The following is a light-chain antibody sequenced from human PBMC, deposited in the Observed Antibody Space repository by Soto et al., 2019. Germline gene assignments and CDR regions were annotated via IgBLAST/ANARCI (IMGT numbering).Light chain of an antibody. Sequence: TQSPATLSVSPGERATLSCRASQSVSSSYLAWYQQKPGQAPRLLIYGASSRATGIPDRFSGSGSGTDSTLTISRLEPEDFAVYYCQQYGSSPRTFGQGTKVDIK. J-gene: IGKJ1*01. CDR3: QQYGSSPRT. CDR2: GAS. CDR1: QSVSSSY. V-gene: IGKV3-20*01.